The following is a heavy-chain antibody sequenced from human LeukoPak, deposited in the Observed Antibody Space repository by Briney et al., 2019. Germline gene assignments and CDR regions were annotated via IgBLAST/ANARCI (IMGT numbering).Heavy chain of an antibody. CDR1: GGSVTDYY. CDR2: IYHTGT. Sequence: SETLSLTCTVSGGSVTDYYWSWIRQSPGKGLEWIGYIYHTGTSYNPSLKSRVTISADTSKNQFSLKLISVTAADTAVYYCASRKLGNDYWGQGTLVTVSS. D-gene: IGHD7-27*01. V-gene: IGHV4-59*02. CDR3: ASRKLGNDY. J-gene: IGHJ4*02.